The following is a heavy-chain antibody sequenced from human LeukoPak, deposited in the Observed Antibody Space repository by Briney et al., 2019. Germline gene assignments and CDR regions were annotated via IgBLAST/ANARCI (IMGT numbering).Heavy chain of an antibody. J-gene: IGHJ4*02. V-gene: IGHV4-30-4*08. Sequence: SQTLSLTCTVSGGSISSGDYYWSWIRQPPGKGLEWIGYIYYSGSTYYNPSLKSRVTISVDTSKNQFSLKLSSVTAADTAVYYCARDTTYRGGRIDYWGQGTLVTVSS. D-gene: IGHD4-23*01. CDR3: ARDTTYRGGRIDY. CDR2: IYYSGST. CDR1: GGSISSGDYY.